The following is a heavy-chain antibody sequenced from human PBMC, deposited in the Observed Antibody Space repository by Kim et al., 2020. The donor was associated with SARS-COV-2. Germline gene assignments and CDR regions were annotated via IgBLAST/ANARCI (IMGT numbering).Heavy chain of an antibody. V-gene: IGHV3-9*01. CDR3: AKDTNYDSIGYKVNGMDV. J-gene: IGHJ6*01. CDR1: GFTFDDYA. Sequence: GGSLRLSCAASGFTFDDYAMHWVRQAPGKGLEWVSGISWNSGSIGYADSVKGRFTISRDNAKNSLYLQMNSLRAEDTALYYCAKDTNYDSIGYKVNGMDV. CDR2: ISWNSGSI. D-gene: IGHD3-22*01.